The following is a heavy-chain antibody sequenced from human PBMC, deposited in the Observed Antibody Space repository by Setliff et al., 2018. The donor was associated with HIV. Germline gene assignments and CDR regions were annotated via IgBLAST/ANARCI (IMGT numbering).Heavy chain of an antibody. CDR2: ISGSGGST. D-gene: IGHD5-18*01. J-gene: IGHJ1*01. Sequence: GSLRLSCATSGFTFSGYAMSWVRQAPGKGLEWVSAISGSGGSTYYADSVKGRFTISRDNSKNTLYLQMNSLRAEDTAVYYCAKDAGSYSYVHEYFQHWGQGTLVTVSS. V-gene: IGHV3-23*01. CDR1: GFTFSGYA. CDR3: AKDAGSYSYVHEYFQH.